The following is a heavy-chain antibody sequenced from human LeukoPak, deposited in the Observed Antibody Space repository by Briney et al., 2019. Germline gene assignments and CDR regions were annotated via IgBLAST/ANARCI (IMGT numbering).Heavy chain of an antibody. CDR2: ISGSGAVT. CDR3: TRCGGGYLNWFGP. Sequence: WGSLRLSCAVSGFTFSTYAVSWVRQAPGRGLEWDSGISGSGAVTYYADSVKGRFTISRDNSKNTLYLQMNSLRVGDTALYYCTRCGGGYLNWFGPWGQGTLVTVSS. CDR1: GFTFSTYA. D-gene: IGHD2-15*01. V-gene: IGHV3-23*01. J-gene: IGHJ5*02.